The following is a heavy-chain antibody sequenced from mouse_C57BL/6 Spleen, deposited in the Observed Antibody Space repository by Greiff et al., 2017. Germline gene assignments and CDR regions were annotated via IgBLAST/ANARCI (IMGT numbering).Heavy chain of an antibody. D-gene: IGHD6-5*01. CDR2: INPNNGGT. Sequence: VQLKQSGPELVKPGASVKMSCKASGYTFTDYNMHWVKQSHGKSLEWIGYINPNNGGTSYNQKFKGKATLTVNKSSSTAYMELRSLTSEDSAVYYCASQGSYCNYFDYWGQGTTLTVSS. CDR1: GYTFTDYN. CDR3: ASQGSYCNYFDY. V-gene: IGHV1-22*01. J-gene: IGHJ2*01.